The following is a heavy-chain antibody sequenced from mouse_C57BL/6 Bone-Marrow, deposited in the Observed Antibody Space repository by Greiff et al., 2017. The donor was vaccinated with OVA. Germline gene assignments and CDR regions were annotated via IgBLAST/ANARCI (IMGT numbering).Heavy chain of an antibody. CDR3: TRDYYGNYYFVY. Sequence: VQLQQSGAELVRPGASVTLSCKASGYTFTDYEMHWVKQTPVHGLEWIGAIDPETGGTAYNQKFKGKAILTADKSSSTAYMELRSLTSEDSAVYYCTRDYYGNYYFVYWGQGTTLTVSS. CDR2: IDPETGGT. V-gene: IGHV1-15*01. CDR1: GYTFTDYE. J-gene: IGHJ2*01. D-gene: IGHD2-1*01.